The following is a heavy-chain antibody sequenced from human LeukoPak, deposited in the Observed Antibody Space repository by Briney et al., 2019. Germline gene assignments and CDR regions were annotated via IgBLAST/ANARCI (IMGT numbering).Heavy chain of an antibody. CDR2: IYYSGST. CDR1: GGSISSGDYY. V-gene: IGHV4-30-4*08. CDR3: ARAEIDYGSGN. D-gene: IGHD4-17*01. J-gene: IGHJ4*02. Sequence: SQTLSLTCTVSGGSISSGDYYWSWIRQPPGKGLEWIGYIYYSGSTYYNPSLKSRVTISVDTSKHQFPLKLSAVTAADTAVYYCARAEIDYGSGNWGQGTLVTVSS.